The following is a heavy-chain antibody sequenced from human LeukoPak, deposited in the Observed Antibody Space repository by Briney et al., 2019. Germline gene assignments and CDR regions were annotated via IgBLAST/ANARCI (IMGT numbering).Heavy chain of an antibody. D-gene: IGHD3-22*01. J-gene: IGHJ3*02. Sequence: GGSLRLSCAASGFTFSSYDMNWVRQAAGKGLEWVSYISSRGSYTIYADSVRGRFSVSRDNAKKSLYLQMNSLRAEDTAVYYCARVGIEVSAHPEVGMLLWIWGQGTMVTVSS. V-gene: IGHV3-48*03. CDR3: ARVGIEVSAHPEVGMLLWI. CDR2: ISSRGSYT. CDR1: GFTFSSYD.